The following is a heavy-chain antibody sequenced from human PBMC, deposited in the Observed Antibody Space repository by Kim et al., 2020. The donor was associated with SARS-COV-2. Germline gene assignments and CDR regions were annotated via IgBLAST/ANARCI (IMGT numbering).Heavy chain of an antibody. CDR3: ARAGDSSSWTRRAEYFQH. J-gene: IGHJ1*01. V-gene: IGHV1-69*13. D-gene: IGHD6-13*01. CDR2: IIPIFGTA. Sequence: SVKVSCKASGGTFSSYAISWVRQAPGQGLEWMGGIIPIFGTANYAQKFQGRVTITADESTSTAYMELSSLRSEDTAVYYCARAGDSSSWTRRAEYFQHWGQGTLVTVSS. CDR1: GGTFSSYA.